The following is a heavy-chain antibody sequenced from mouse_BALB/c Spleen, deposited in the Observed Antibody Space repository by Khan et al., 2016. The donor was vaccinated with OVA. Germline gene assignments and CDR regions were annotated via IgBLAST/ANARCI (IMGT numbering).Heavy chain of an antibody. J-gene: IGHJ4*01. CDR3: ARDEVRY. D-gene: IGHD2-14*01. Sequence: VQLQQSGPELVKPGASVKISCKTSGYTFPEYTLHWVKQSPGKSLEWIGVINPKNGITSYNQKFKGKATLTVDKSSSTAYMEFRSLTSEDSAVDYCARDEVRYWGQGTSVTVSS. CDR2: INPKNGIT. CDR1: GYTFPEYT. V-gene: IGHV1-18*01.